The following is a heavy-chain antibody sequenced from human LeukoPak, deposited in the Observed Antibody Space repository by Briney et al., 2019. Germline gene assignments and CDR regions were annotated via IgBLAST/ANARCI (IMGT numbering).Heavy chain of an antibody. D-gene: IGHD3-10*01. CDR1: GFTFSSYA. J-gene: IGHJ6*03. CDR2: ISYDGSNK. V-gene: IGHV3-30*04. Sequence: SGGSLRLSCAASGFTFSSYAMHWVRQAPGKGLEWVAVISYDGSNKYYADSVKGRFTISRDNSKNSLYLQMNSLRAEDTALYYCARVEVEKRFGELFTYYYYYYMDVWGKGTTVTVSS. CDR3: ARVEVEKRFGELFTYYYYYYMDV.